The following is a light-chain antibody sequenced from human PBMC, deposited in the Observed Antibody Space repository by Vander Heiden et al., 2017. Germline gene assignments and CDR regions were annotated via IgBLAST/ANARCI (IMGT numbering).Light chain of an antibody. CDR2: SAS. Sequence: DLPMTQSPSPLSASVGDRVNNPLRASQGISHHLAWYQQRPGKVPKLLIYSASALQSGVPSRCSGSGSGTDFTISISRLEPEDVSTYYCQKYNSAPKTFGQGTKVEIK. V-gene: IGKV1-27*01. J-gene: IGKJ1*01. CDR3: QKYNSAPKT. CDR1: QGISHH.